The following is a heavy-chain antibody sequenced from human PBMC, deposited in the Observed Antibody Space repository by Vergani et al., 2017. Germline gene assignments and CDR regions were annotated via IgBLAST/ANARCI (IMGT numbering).Heavy chain of an antibody. CDR1: GDKGRREG. J-gene: IGHJ4*02. CDR2: SRAYNGNT. Sequence: GEEGKKQGGEGKEGGKEGGDKGRREGRRGGRKEEGEGMEGRGGSRAYNGNTNYAQKRQGRVTMTTDTSTSTAYMELRSLRSDDTAVYYCARARYDSSGYYSRPLNYWGQGTLVTVSS. D-gene: IGHD3-22*01. CDR3: ARARYDSSGYYSRPLNY. V-gene: IGHV1-18*01.